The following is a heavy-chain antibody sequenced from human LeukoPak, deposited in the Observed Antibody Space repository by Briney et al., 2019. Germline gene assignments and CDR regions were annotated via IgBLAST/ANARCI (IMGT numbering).Heavy chain of an antibody. D-gene: IGHD4-17*01. J-gene: IGHJ4*02. Sequence: SETLSLTCTVSGGSISSYYWSWIRQPPGKGLKWIGYIYYSGSTNYNPSLKSRVTISVDTSKNQFSLKLSSVTAADTAVYYCARHALYGDYYYFDYWGQGTLVTVSS. CDR2: IYYSGST. V-gene: IGHV4-59*08. CDR1: GGSISSYY. CDR3: ARHALYGDYYYFDY.